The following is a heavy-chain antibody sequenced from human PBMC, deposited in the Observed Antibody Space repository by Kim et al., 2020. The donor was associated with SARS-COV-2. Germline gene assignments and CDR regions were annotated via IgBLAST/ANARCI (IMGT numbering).Heavy chain of an antibody. CDR1: GGSFSGYY. CDR3: ARGTMVRGVIDY. CDR2: INHSGST. D-gene: IGHD3-10*01. V-gene: IGHV4-34*01. J-gene: IGHJ4*02. Sequence: SETLSLTCAVYGGSFSGYYWSWIRQPPGKGLEWIGEINHSGSTNYNPSLKSRVTISVDTSKNQFSLKLSSVTAADTAVYYCARGTMVRGVIDYWGQGTLVTVSS.